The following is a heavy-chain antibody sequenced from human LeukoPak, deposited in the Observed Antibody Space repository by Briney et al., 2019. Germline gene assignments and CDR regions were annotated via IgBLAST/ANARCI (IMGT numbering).Heavy chain of an antibody. V-gene: IGHV4-59*01. J-gene: IGHJ4*02. CDR3: ARVSGYDWESFFDY. CDR2: IYYSGST. D-gene: IGHD5-12*01. CDR1: GGSISSYY. Sequence: SETLSLTCTVSGGSISSYYWSWIRQPPGKGLEWIGYIYYSGSTNYNPSLKSRVTISVDTSKNQFSLKLSSVIAADTAVYYCARVSGYDWESFFDYWGQGTLVTVSS.